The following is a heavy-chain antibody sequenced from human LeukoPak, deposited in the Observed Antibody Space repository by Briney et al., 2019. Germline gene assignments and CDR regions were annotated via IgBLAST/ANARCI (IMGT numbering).Heavy chain of an antibody. CDR1: GYSFTSYW. Sequence: GESLKISCKGSGYSFTSYWIGGGRQMPGKGLEGRGIIYPGESDTRYSPSFQGQVTISADKSISTAYLQWSSLKASDTDMYYCARNAYRGYSSGWPFDYWGQGTLVTVSS. CDR2: IYPGESDT. CDR3: ARNAYRGYSSGWPFDY. D-gene: IGHD6-19*01. J-gene: IGHJ4*02. V-gene: IGHV5-51*01.